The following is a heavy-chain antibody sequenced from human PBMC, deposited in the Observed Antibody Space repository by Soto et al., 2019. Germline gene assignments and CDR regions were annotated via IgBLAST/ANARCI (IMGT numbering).Heavy chain of an antibody. J-gene: IGHJ3*02. CDR1: GYTFTSYY. V-gene: IGHV1-46*01. Sequence: ASVKVSCKASGYTFTSYYMHWVRQAPGQGLEWMGIINPSGGSTSYAQKFQGRVTMTRDTSTNTVYMELSSLRSEDTAVYYCARDTFRDGYNSYDAFDIWGQGTMVTVSS. CDR2: INPSGGST. CDR3: ARDTFRDGYNSYDAFDI. D-gene: IGHD5-12*01.